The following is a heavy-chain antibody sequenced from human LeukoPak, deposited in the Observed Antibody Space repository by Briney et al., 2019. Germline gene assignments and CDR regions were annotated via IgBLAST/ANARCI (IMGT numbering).Heavy chain of an antibody. CDR2: ISGSGGST. J-gene: IGHJ6*02. V-gene: IGHV3-23*01. CDR1: GFTFSSYA. D-gene: IGHD3-22*01. Sequence: GGSLRLSCAASGFTFSSYAMSWVRQAPGKGLEWVSAISGSGGSTYYADSVKGRFTISRDNSKNTLYLQMNSLRAEDTAVYYCARSSGYYYYNGMDVWGQGTTVTVSS. CDR3: ARSSGYYYYNGMDV.